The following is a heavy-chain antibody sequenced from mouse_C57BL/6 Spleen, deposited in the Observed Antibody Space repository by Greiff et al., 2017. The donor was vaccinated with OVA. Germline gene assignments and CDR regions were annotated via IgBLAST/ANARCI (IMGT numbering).Heavy chain of an antibody. CDR2: ISYDGSN. J-gene: IGHJ4*01. D-gene: IGHD4-1*01. Sequence: EVKLMESGPGLVKPSQSLSLTCSVTGYSITSGYYWNWIRQFPGNKLEWMGYISYDGSNNYNPSLKNRISITRDTSKNQFFLKLNSVTTEDTATYYCARDLTGTAMDYWGQGTSVTVSS. CDR1: GYSITSGYY. V-gene: IGHV3-6*01. CDR3: ARDLTGTAMDY.